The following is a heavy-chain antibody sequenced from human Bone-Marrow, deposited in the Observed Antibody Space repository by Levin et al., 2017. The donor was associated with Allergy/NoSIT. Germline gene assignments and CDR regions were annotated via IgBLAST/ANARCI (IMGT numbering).Heavy chain of an antibody. CDR1: GFMFSTYS. CDR3: ARDSSDFDS. Sequence: EASVKVSCAASGFMFSTYSMNWVRQAPGKGLEWVSSISTDSTYIYYADSVKGRFTLSRDNAKNSLYLQMNSLRADDTAVDYCARDSSDFDSWGQGTLVTVSS. CDR2: ISTDSTYI. V-gene: IGHV3-21*06. D-gene: IGHD6-25*01. J-gene: IGHJ4*02.